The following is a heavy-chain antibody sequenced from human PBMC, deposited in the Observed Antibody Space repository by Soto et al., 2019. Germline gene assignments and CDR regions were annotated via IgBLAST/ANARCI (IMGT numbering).Heavy chain of an antibody. D-gene: IGHD2-21*02. J-gene: IGHJ4*02. CDR3: AREIVAYCGGDCSNPYYFDY. Sequence: SQTLSLTCAISGDSVSSNSAAWNWIRQSPSRGLEWLGRTYYRSKWYNDYAVSVKSRITINPDTSKNQFSLQLNSVTPEDTAVYYCAREIVAYCGGDCSNPYYFDYWGQGTRVTVSS. CDR2: TYYRSKWYN. V-gene: IGHV6-1*01. CDR1: GDSVSSNSAA.